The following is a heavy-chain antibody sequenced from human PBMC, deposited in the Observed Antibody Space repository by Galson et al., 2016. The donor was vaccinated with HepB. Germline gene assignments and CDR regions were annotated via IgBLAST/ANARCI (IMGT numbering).Heavy chain of an antibody. J-gene: IGHJ6*02. V-gene: IGHV1-18*01. Sequence: SVKVSCKASGYTFTSYGISWVRQAPGQGLEWMGWISAYNGNTNYAQKLQGRVTVTTDTSTSTAYMELSSLRSEDTAVYYCARTWFGEPYYYGMDVWGQGTTVTVSS. D-gene: IGHD3-10*01. CDR3: ARTWFGEPYYYGMDV. CDR1: GYTFTSYG. CDR2: ISAYNGNT.